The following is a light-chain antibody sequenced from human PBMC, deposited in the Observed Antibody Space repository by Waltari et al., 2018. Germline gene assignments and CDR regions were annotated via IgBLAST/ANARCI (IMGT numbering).Light chain of an antibody. CDR3: QQYLRFPLT. J-gene: IGKJ4*01. CDR2: WAF. V-gene: IGKV4-1*01. CDR1: QSISDSSNNKDY. Sequence: DIVMTQSTDYLTVSLGQRATIICKSSQSISDSSNNKDYLAWYQQKPGQPPKLLIYWAFTRESGVPDRFSGSGSETDFTLTITSLQAEDVAVYYCQQYLRFPLTFGGGTKVEI.